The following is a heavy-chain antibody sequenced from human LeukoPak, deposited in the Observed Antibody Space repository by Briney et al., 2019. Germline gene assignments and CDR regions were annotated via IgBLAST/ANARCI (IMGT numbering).Heavy chain of an antibody. V-gene: IGHV4-4*02. CDR2: IHRAGRT. CDR1: GVSISSSEW. D-gene: IGHD3-9*01. J-gene: IGHJ4*02. Sequence: PSGTLSLTCAVSGVSISSSEWWIWVRQPPGQGLEWIGEIHRAGRTRCNPSLKSRVTISMDYSKNQFSLKLTSVTAADTAIYYCGKTDIYFNPIDYWGPGSLVTVSS. CDR3: GKTDIYFNPIDY.